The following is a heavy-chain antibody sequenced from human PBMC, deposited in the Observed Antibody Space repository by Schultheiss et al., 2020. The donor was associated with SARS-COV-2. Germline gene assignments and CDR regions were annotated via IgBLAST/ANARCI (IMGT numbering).Heavy chain of an antibody. CDR2: IYPGYSDT. J-gene: IGHJ3*02. CDR1: GYSFSSYW. V-gene: IGHV5-51*01. D-gene: IGHD3-22*01. CDR3: ARPNSSGYYYHAFDI. Sequence: ESLKISCKGSGYSFSSYWFGWVRQMPGKGLEWMGIIYPGYSDTRYSPSFQDQVTISADKSISTDYLQWNSLKASDTAMYYCARPNSSGYYYHAFDIWGQGTMVTVSS.